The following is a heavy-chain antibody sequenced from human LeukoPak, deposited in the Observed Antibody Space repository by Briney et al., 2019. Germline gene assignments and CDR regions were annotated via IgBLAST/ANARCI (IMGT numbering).Heavy chain of an antibody. CDR1: GGSISSYY. CDR3: AGSIAARLDY. J-gene: IGHJ4*02. CDR2: INHSGST. Sequence: SETLSLTCTVSGGSISSYYWSWIRQPPGKGLEWIGEINHSGSTNYNPSLKSRVTISVDTPKNQFSLKLSSVTAADTAVYYCAGSIAARLDYWGQGTLVTVSS. D-gene: IGHD6-6*01. V-gene: IGHV4-34*01.